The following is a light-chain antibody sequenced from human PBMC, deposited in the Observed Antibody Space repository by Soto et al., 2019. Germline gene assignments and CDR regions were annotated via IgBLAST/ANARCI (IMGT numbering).Light chain of an antibody. Sequence: QSALTQPASVSGSPGQSITISCTGSSSDVGGYDYVSWYQQHPGKAPKLMIYDVSNRPSGVSNRFSGSKSGNTAFLTISGLQAEDEADYYCCSFTSITGVVVFGGGTQLT. CDR2: DVS. V-gene: IGLV2-14*03. CDR3: CSFTSITGVVV. J-gene: IGLJ2*01. CDR1: SSDVGGYDY.